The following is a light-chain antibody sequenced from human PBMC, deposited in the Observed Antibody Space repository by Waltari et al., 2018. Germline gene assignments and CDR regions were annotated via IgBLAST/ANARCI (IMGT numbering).Light chain of an antibody. CDR2: DAA. CDR3: QKYGTVPAT. J-gene: IGKJ1*01. Sequence: EIMLTQSPGILSLSPGERATLSCRASQSISRYLAWYQQKPGQSPSLLIYDAASRATGIPDRFSGSGSGTDFSLTISRLEPEDSAVYYCQKYGTVPATFGQGTKVEIK. CDR1: QSISRY. V-gene: IGKV3-20*01.